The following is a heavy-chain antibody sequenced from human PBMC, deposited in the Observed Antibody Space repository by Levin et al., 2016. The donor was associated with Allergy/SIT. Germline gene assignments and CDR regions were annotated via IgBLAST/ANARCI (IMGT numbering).Heavy chain of an antibody. Sequence: VRQAPGKGLEWMGRIDPSDSYTDYSPSFQGHVTFSADKSISTAYLQWSSLEASDTAMYYCARRLYYFDSTGSYQEPDYGLDVWGQGTTVTVSS. D-gene: IGHD3-22*01. V-gene: IGHV5-10-1*01. CDR3: ARRLYYFDSTGSYQEPDYGLDV. J-gene: IGHJ6*02. CDR2: IDPSDSYT.